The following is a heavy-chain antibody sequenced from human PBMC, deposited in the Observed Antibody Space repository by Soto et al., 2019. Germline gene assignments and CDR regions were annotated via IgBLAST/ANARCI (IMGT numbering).Heavy chain of an antibody. CDR2: VTANGGST. CDR3: ASLGVGDWANYYYYYGMDV. CDR1: GFTFSVYA. D-gene: IGHD2-21*02. Sequence: EVQLLESGGGFVQPGGSLRLSCAATGFTFSVYAMTWVRQAPGKGLEWVSAVTANGGSTYSADSVKGRFTISRDNSKNTLFLQMNSLRAEDTAVYYCASLGVGDWANYYYYYGMDVWGQGTPVTVSS. J-gene: IGHJ6*02. V-gene: IGHV3-23*01.